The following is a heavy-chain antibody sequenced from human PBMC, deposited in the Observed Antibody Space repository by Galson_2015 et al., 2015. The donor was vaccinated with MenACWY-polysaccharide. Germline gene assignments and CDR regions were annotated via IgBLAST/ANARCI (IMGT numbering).Heavy chain of an antibody. CDR1: GLRFSGSG. Sequence: SLRLSCAASGLRFSGSGMHWVRQAPGKGLEWVSGSGSGGGLYYADSVKGRFTVSREDSKNTLYLEMNSLRAEDTALYYCAREGSRIVFHAFDVWGQGTMVTVSS. CDR2: SGSGGGL. D-gene: IGHD3-10*02. J-gene: IGHJ3*01. CDR3: AREGSRIVFHAFDV. V-gene: IGHV3-NL1*01.